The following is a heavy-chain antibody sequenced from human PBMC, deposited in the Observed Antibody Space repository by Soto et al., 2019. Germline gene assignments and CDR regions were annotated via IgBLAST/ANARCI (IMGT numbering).Heavy chain of an antibody. Sequence: QVQLVESGGGVVQPGRSLRLSCAASGFTFSSYGMHWVRQAPGNGLEWVAVIWYDGSNKYYADSVKGRFTISRDNSKNTLYLQMNSLRAEDTAVYYCARDQGVVDIVVVPAAADYYYYYMDVWVKGTTVTVSS. CDR1: GFTFSSYG. CDR2: IWYDGSNK. J-gene: IGHJ6*03. CDR3: ARDQGVVDIVVVPAAADYYYYYMDV. V-gene: IGHV3-33*01. D-gene: IGHD2-2*01.